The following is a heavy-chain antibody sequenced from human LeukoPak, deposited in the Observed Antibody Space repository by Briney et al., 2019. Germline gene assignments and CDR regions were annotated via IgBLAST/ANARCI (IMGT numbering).Heavy chain of an antibody. V-gene: IGHV1-2*02. Sequence: GASVKVSCKASGYTFTGYYMHWVRQAPGQGLEWMGWINPNSGGTNYAQKFQGRVTMTRDTSISTAYMELSRLRSDDTAVYYCARIYCSSTSCLFDYWGQGTLVTVSS. J-gene: IGHJ4*02. CDR2: INPNSGGT. D-gene: IGHD2-2*01. CDR3: ARIYCSSTSCLFDY. CDR1: GYTFTGYY.